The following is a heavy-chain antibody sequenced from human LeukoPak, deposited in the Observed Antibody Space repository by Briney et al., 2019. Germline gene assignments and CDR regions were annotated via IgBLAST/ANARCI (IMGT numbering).Heavy chain of an antibody. CDR2: INPSGGST. V-gene: IGHV1-46*01. CDR1: GYTFTSYY. Sequence: GASVKVSCKASGYTFTSYYMHWVRQAPGQGLEWMGIINPSGGSTSYAQKFQGRVTMSRDTSTSTVYMELSSLRSEDTAVYYCARRTRGDFGFDYWGQGTLVTVSS. D-gene: IGHD2-21*02. CDR3: ARRTRGDFGFDY. J-gene: IGHJ4*02.